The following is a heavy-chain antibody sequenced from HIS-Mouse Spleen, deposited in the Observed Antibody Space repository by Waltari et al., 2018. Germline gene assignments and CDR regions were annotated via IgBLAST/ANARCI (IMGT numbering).Heavy chain of an antibody. CDR2: IYYSGRT. CDR3: AREIPYSSSWYDWYFDL. D-gene: IGHD6-13*01. V-gene: IGHV4-39*07. CDR1: GGSISSSSYY. J-gene: IGHJ2*01. Sequence: QLQLQESGPGLVKPSETLSLTCTVSGGSISSSSYYWGWIRQPPGKGLGWNGSIYYSGRTDYTPTLKSRVTISVDTAKNQFSLKLSAVTAADTAVYYCAREIPYSSSWYDWYFDLWGRGTLVTVSS.